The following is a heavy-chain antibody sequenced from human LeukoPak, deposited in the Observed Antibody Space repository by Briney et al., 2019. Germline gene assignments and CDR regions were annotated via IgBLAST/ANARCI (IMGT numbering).Heavy chain of an antibody. CDR2: ISAYNGHT. V-gene: IGHV1-18*01. J-gene: IGHJ4*02. Sequence: ASVKVSCKASGYTFTNYGISWVRQAPGLGLEWMGWISAYNGHTNYAQKFQGRVTMTTDTSTSTAYMDLRSLRSDDTAVYYCARDLMTTVTTSFDYWGQGTVVTVSS. D-gene: IGHD4-17*01. CDR1: GYTFTNYG. CDR3: ARDLMTTVTTSFDY.